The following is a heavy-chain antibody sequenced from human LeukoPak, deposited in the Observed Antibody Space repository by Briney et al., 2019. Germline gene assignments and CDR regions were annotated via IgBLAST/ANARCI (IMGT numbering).Heavy chain of an antibody. CDR2: IRSTANGYAT. Sequence: GGSLRLSCAASGFTFSGSALHWVRQASGKGLEWAGRIRSTANGYATAYAASVKGRFTTSRDDSKNTAYLQMDSLKTEDTAVYYCTGNYYGSGSYADFGYWGQGTLVTVSS. CDR1: GFTFSGSA. J-gene: IGHJ4*02. D-gene: IGHD3-10*01. V-gene: IGHV3-73*01. CDR3: TGNYYGSGSYADFGY.